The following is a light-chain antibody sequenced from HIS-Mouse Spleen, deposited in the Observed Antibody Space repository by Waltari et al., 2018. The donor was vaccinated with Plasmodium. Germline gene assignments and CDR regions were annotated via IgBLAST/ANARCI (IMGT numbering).Light chain of an antibody. V-gene: IGLV2-23*01. CDR3: CSYAGSSTYVV. Sequence: QSALTQPASLFGSPGQSLPLPCPGTTRDVRGSHLLSLYQQHPGKAPKLMIYEGSKRPSGVSNRFSGSKSGNTASLTISGLQAEDEADYYCCSYAGSSTYVVFGGGTKLTVL. CDR1: TRDVRGSHL. CDR2: EGS. J-gene: IGLJ2*01.